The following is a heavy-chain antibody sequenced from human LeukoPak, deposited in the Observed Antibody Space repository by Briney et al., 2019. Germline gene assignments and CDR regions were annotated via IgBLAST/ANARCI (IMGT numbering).Heavy chain of an antibody. CDR1: GYTFTSYG. V-gene: IGHV1-18*01. CDR2: ISAYNGNT. D-gene: IGHD3-22*01. Sequence: ASVKVSCKASGYTFTSYGISWVRQAPGQGLEWMGWISAYNGNTNYAQKLQGRVTMTTDTSTSTAYMELRSLRSDDTAVYYCARATLSLYYYDSSGYFIDYRGQGTLVTVSS. J-gene: IGHJ4*02. CDR3: ARATLSLYYYDSSGYFIDY.